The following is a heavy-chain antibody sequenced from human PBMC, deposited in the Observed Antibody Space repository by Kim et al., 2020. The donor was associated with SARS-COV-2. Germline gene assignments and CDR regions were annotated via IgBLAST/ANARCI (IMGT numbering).Heavy chain of an antibody. Sequence: SETLSLTCSALAGSFTTFTWSCHLHLPGNGLACIGYIYSRGSTTYNPSLKSRVTISVDTSKNQFSLKLSSVTAADTAVYYCARLLLPGWFDPWGQGTLVTVSS. CDR3: ARLLLPGWFDP. J-gene: IGHJ5*02. CDR1: AGSFTTFT. D-gene: IGHD3-10*01. CDR2: IYSRGST. V-gene: IGHV4-59*08.